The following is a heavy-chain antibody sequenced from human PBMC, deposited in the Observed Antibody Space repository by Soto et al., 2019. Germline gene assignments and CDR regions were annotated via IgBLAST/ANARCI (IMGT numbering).Heavy chain of an antibody. CDR2: IYYSGST. Sequence: SETLSLTCTVSGGSISSYYWSWIRQPPGKGLEWIEYIYYSGSTNYNPSLKSRVTISVDTSKNQFSLKLSSVTAADTAVYYCARLGIAALDYWGQGTLVTVSS. V-gene: IGHV4-59*01. J-gene: IGHJ4*02. CDR1: GGSISSYY. CDR3: ARLGIAALDY. D-gene: IGHD6-13*01.